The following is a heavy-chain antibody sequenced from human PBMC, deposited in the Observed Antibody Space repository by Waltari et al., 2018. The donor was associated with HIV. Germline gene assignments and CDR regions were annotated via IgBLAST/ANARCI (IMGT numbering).Heavy chain of an antibody. Sequence: QLQLVESGGGVVQPGRSLRLSCAASGFTFKTYGMHWVRQAPGKGVEGVAFSSYEGSNKDYGDAVKGRLTISKDNSKGTVYLQMNSLRAEDTAVYYCAKDISANYYASQGGWYYDLWGRGTLVTVAS. CDR1: GFTFKTYG. J-gene: IGHJ2*01. CDR2: SSYEGSNK. V-gene: IGHV3-30*18. CDR3: AKDISANYYASQGGWYYDL. D-gene: IGHD3-22*01.